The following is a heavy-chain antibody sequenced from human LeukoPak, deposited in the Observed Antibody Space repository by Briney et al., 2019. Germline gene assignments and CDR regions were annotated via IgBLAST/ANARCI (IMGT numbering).Heavy chain of an antibody. CDR1: GFTLSNAY. CDR3: TTTIVGVTTWFDP. CDR2: IKNKTNGGTT. J-gene: IGHJ5*02. D-gene: IGHD1-26*01. V-gene: IGHV3-15*01. Sequence: KPGGSLRLSCAASGFTLSNAYMSWVRQAPGKGLEWVGRIKNKTNGGTTDYAAPVKGRFTISRDDSKNTLYLQMNSLKTEDTAVYYCTTTIVGVTTWFDPWGQGTLVTVSS.